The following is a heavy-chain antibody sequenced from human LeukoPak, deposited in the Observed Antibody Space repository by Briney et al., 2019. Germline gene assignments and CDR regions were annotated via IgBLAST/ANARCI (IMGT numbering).Heavy chain of an antibody. J-gene: IGHJ4*02. D-gene: IGHD6-6*01. V-gene: IGHV3-7*01. CDR1: GFTFSNYG. Sequence: GGSLRLSCAASGFTFSNYGMNWVRQAPGKGLEWVANIKQDGSEKHYVDSVKGRFTISRDNAKNSLYLQMNSLRAEDTAVYYCARDALYSSSSPYYFDYWGQGTLVTVSS. CDR3: ARDALYSSSSPYYFDY. CDR2: IKQDGSEK.